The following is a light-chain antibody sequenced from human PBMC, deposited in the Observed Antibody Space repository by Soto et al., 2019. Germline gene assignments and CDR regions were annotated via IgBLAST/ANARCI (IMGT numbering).Light chain of an antibody. CDR3: QQYCSSRRFT. CDR2: GAS. CDR1: QSVSSSY. V-gene: IGKV3-20*01. J-gene: IGKJ3*01. Sequence: EIVLTQSPGTLSLSPGERATLSCRASQSVSSSYLAWYQQKPGQAPRLLIYGASSRATGIPDRFSGSGSGTDFTLTISRREPEDFAVYYCQQYCSSRRFTFGPGTKVEIK.